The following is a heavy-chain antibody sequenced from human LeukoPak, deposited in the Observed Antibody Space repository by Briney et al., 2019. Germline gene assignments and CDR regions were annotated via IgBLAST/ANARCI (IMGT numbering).Heavy chain of an antibody. V-gene: IGHV3-74*01. D-gene: IGHD2-2*01. CDR3: ARGRPPGSTNWGYYYYGMDV. Sequence: GXXXXSYXXHWVRQGPGKGLVXXSRXNSDGSSTSYADSVRGRFTISRDSAKNALYLQMNSLRAEDTAVYYCARGRPPGSTNWGYYYYGMDVWGQGTTVTVSS. J-gene: IGHJ6*02. CDR2: XNSDGSST. CDR1: GXXXXSYX.